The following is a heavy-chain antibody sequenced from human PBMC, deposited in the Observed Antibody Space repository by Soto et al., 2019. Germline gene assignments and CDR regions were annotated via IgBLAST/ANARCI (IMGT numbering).Heavy chain of an antibody. D-gene: IGHD6-19*01. J-gene: IGHJ4*02. V-gene: IGHV3-23*01. Sequence: EVQLLESGGGLVQPGGSLGLSCATSGFSFSTYAMTWVRQAPGKGLEWVSTISGSGGTTYSADSVKGRFTISRDNSKNTLSLQMNSLRAEDTDVYYCVKGQVAVAGVFEYWGQGTLVTVSS. CDR3: VKGQVAVAGVFEY. CDR1: GFSFSTYA. CDR2: ISGSGGTT.